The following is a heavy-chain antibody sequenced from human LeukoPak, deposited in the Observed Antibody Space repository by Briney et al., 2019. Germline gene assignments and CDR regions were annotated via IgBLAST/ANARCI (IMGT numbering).Heavy chain of an antibody. J-gene: IGHJ3*02. CDR3: ARHQYSSHTFDI. CDR2: IYPGDSDT. Sequence: ESLKIFRKGSGYSFTRYWIGWVRQMPGKGLEWMGIIYPGDSDTRYSPSFQGQVTISADKSISTAYLQWSSLKASDTAMYYCARHQYSSHTFDIWGQGTMVTVSS. D-gene: IGHD6-6*01. CDR1: GYSFTRYW. V-gene: IGHV5-51*01.